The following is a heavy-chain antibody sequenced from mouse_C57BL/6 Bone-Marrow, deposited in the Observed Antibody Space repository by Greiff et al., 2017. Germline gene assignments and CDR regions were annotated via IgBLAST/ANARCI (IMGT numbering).Heavy chain of an antibody. D-gene: IGHD2-5*01. V-gene: IGHV1-20*01. J-gene: IGHJ3*01. CDR2: LNPYNGDT. CDR1: GYSFTGYF. Sequence: VQLKEPGPELVKPGDSVKISCKASGYSFTGYFMNWVMQSHGKSLEWIGRLNPYNGDTFYNQKFKGKATLTVDKSSSTAHMELRSLTSEDSAVYYCARGGVYYSNYLFAYWGQGTLVTVSA. CDR3: ARGGVYYSNYLFAY.